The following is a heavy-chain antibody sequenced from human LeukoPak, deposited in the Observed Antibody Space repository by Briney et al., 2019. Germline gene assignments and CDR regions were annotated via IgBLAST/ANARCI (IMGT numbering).Heavy chain of an antibody. CDR2: IYYSGST. CDR1: GGSISSSSYY. V-gene: IGHV4-39*07. J-gene: IGHJ4*02. Sequence: SETLSLTCTVSGGSISSSSYYWGWIRQPPGKGLEWIGSIYYSGSTYYNPSLKSRVTMSVDTSKNQFSLKLSFVTAADTAVYYCARSTSSSAFGFDYWGQGTLVTVSS. D-gene: IGHD6-6*01. CDR3: ARSTSSSAFGFDY.